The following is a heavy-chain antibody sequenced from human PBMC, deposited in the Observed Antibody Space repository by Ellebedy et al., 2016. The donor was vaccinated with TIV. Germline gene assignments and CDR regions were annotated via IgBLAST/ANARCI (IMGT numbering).Heavy chain of an antibody. D-gene: IGHD3-10*01. CDR1: GGSVSSGSHY. CDR2: SYYIGTT. J-gene: IGHJ6*02. CDR3: AGGSYTPYGMDV. Sequence: SETLSLTCTVSGGSVSSGSHYWNWIRQPPGKGLEWIGYSYYIGTTNYNPSLKSRVTISEDTSKNQFSLRLTSVTAADTAVYYCAGGSYTPYGMDVWGRGTTVFVSS. V-gene: IGHV4-61*01.